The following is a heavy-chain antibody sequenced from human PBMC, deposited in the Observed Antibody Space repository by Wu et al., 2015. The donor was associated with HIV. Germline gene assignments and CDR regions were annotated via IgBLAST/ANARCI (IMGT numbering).Heavy chain of an antibody. CDR2: MNPRTGNT. Sequence: QVQLVQSGAEVKKPGASVKVSCKASGYTFTSYDINWVRQATGQGLEWMGWMNPRTGNTGYAQKFQGRVTMTRDTSISTANMELSSLRSEDTAVYYCARAVATSRDGYTVENAFNIWGQGTMVTVSS. J-gene: IGHJ3*02. D-gene: IGHD5-24*01. V-gene: IGHV1-8*01. CDR1: GYTFTSYD. CDR3: ARAVATSRDGYTVENAFNI.